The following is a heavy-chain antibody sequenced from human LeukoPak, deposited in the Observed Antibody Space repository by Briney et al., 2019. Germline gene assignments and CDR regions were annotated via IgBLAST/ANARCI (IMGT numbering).Heavy chain of an antibody. J-gene: IGHJ3*02. Sequence: GGSLRLSCAASGFTFSSYSMNWVRQAPGKGLEWVSSISSSSSYIYYADSVKGRFTIPRDNAKNSLYLQMNSLRAEDTAVYYCARAELLWFGELWERAFDIWGQGTMVTVSS. CDR3: ARAELLWFGELWERAFDI. CDR1: GFTFSSYS. D-gene: IGHD3-10*01. CDR2: ISSSSSYI. V-gene: IGHV3-21*01.